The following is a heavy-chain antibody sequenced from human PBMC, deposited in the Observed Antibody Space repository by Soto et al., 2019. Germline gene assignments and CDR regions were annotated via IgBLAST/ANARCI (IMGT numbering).Heavy chain of an antibody. V-gene: IGHV3-48*02. CDR1: GFTFSSYS. Sequence: LRLSCAASGFTFSSYSMNWVRQAPGKGLEWVSYISSSSSTIYYADSVKGRFTISRDNAKNSLYLQMNSLRDEDTAVYYCARELYVWGTFGAFDIWGQGTMVTVSS. D-gene: IGHD3-16*01. J-gene: IGHJ3*02. CDR2: ISSSSSTI. CDR3: ARELYVWGTFGAFDI.